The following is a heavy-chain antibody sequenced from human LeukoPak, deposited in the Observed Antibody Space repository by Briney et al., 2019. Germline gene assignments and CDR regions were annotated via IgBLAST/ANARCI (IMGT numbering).Heavy chain of an antibody. CDR2: MNPNSGNT. CDR3: TRGPSGSDY. J-gene: IGHJ4*02. D-gene: IGHD3-10*01. V-gene: IGHV1-8*01. Sequence: ASVTVSCTASGYTFTSYDINWVRQATGQGLEWMGWMNPNSGNTGYAQKFQCRVTMTRDTSITTAYMDLSSLRSHDTAVYYCTRGPSGSDYWGQGTLVTVSS. CDR1: GYTFTSYD.